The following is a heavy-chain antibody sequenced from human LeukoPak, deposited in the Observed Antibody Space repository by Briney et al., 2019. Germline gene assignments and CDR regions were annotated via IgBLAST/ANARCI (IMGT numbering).Heavy chain of an antibody. CDR2: ISYDGSNK. V-gene: IGHV3-30*18. CDR1: GFTSSRYG. J-gene: IGHJ5*02. Sequence: GGSLRLSCAASGFTSSRYGMHWVRQAPGKGLEWVAVISYDGSNKDYADSVKGRFTISRDNSKNTLYLQMSSLRAEDTAVYYCGKYRDYYDSSGYRAWGQGTLVTVSS. D-gene: IGHD3-22*01. CDR3: GKYRDYYDSSGYRA.